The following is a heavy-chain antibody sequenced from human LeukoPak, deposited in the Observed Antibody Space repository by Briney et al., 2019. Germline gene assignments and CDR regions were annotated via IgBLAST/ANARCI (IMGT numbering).Heavy chain of an antibody. D-gene: IGHD5-12*01. CDR1: GYTFTSYG. CDR2: ISAYNGNT. J-gene: IGHJ6*02. Sequence: ASVKVSCKASGYTFTSYGIIWVRQAPGQGLEWMGWISAYNGNTNYAQKLQGRVTMTTDTSTSTAYMELRSLRSDDTAVYYCARGVATTFLPFYYYYGMDVWGQGTTVTVSS. V-gene: IGHV1-18*01. CDR3: ARGVATTFLPFYYYYGMDV.